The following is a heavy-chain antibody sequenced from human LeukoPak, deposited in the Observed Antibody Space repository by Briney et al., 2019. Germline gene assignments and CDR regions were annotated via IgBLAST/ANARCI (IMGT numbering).Heavy chain of an antibody. CDR1: GFTFSSYS. Sequence: GGSLRLSCAASGFTFSSYSMNWVRQAPGKGLEWVSSISSSSSYIYYADSVKGRFTISRDNAKNSLYLQMNSLRAEDTAVYYCARSPRYYHILTGYSMQDAFDIWGQGTMLTVSS. CDR3: ARSPRYYHILTGYSMQDAFDI. V-gene: IGHV3-21*01. J-gene: IGHJ3*02. CDR2: ISSSSSYI. D-gene: IGHD3-9*01.